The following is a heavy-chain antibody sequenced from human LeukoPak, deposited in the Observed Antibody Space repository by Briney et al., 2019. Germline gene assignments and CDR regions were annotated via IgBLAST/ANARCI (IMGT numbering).Heavy chain of an antibody. Sequence: PSETLSLTCTVSGYSISSGYYWGWIRQPPGKGLEWIGSIYHSGSTYYNPSLKSRVTISVDTSKNQFSLKLSSVTAADTAVYYCARETLIYCSGGSCYSEGIDYWGQGTLVTVSS. D-gene: IGHD2-15*01. CDR1: GYSISSGYY. J-gene: IGHJ4*02. V-gene: IGHV4-38-2*02. CDR2: IYHSGST. CDR3: ARETLIYCSGGSCYSEGIDY.